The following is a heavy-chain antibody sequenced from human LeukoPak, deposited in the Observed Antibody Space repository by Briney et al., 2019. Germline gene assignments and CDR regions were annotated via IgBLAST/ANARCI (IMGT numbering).Heavy chain of an antibody. CDR3: ATVSWSRFRGSYYSRTFDY. CDR1: GYTLTELS. V-gene: IGHV1-24*01. J-gene: IGHJ4*02. Sequence: GASVKVSCKVSGYTLTELSMHWVRQAPGKGLEWMGGFDPEDGETIYAQKFQGRVTMTEDTSTDTAYMELSSLRPEDTAVYYCATVSWSRFRGSYYSRTFDYWGQGTLVTVSS. D-gene: IGHD1-26*01. CDR2: FDPEDGET.